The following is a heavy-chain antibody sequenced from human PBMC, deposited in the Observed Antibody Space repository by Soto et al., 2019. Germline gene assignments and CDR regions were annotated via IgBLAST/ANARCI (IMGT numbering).Heavy chain of an antibody. V-gene: IGHV4-59*01. J-gene: IGHJ4*02. CDR3: ARDNGREQYYDSSGYWYYFDY. CDR2: IYYTGTT. CDR1: GGSIRDYY. D-gene: IGHD3-22*01. Sequence: SETLSLTCTVSGGSIRDYYWGWIRQSPGKGLDWIGYIYYTGTTKYNPSLKSRVTISVDSSKNQFSLKLSSVTAADTAVYYCARDNGREQYYDSSGYWYYFDYWGQGTLVT.